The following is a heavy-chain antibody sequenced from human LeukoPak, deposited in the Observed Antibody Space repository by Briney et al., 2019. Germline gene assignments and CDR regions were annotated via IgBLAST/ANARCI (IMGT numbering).Heavy chain of an antibody. CDR3: AKDRHDYGDYYNWFDP. CDR2: ISGSGGST. CDR1: GFSFDNYA. Sequence: GGSLRLSRAASGFSFDNYAMSWVRQAPGKGLEWVSAISGSGGSTYYADSVKGRFTISRDNSKNTLYLQMNSLRAEDTAVYYCAKDRHDYGDYYNWFDPWGQGTLVTVSS. V-gene: IGHV3-23*01. D-gene: IGHD4-17*01. J-gene: IGHJ5*02.